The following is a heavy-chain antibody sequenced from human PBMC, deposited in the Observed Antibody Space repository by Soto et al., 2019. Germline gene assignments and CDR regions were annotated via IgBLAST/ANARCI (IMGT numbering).Heavy chain of an antibody. V-gene: IGHV4-34*01. CDR1: GGSFSGYY. CDR3: ARRYGYFDY. D-gene: IGHD5-18*01. CDR2: INHSGST. Sequence: SETLSLTCAVYGGSFSGYYWSWIRQPPGKGLEWIGEINHSGSTNYNPSLKNRVTISVDTSKNQFSLKLSSVTAADTAVYYCARRYGYFDYWGQGTLVTVSS. J-gene: IGHJ4*02.